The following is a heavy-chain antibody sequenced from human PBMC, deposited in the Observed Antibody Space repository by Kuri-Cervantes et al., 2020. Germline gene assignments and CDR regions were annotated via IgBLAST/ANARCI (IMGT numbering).Heavy chain of an antibody. CDR1: EFTFSSYG. CDR3: AKGFIASIDY. Sequence: GESLKISCAASEFTFSSYGMHWVRQAPGKGLEWVAVISYDGSNKYYADSVKGRFTISRDNSKNTLYLQMNSLRAEDTAVYYCAKGFIASIDYWGQGTLVTVSS. D-gene: IGHD6-13*01. V-gene: IGHV3-30*18. CDR2: ISYDGSNK. J-gene: IGHJ4*02.